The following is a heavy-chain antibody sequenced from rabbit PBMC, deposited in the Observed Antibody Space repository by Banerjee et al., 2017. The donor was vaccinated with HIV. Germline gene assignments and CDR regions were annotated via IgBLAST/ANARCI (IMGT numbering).Heavy chain of an antibody. CDR1: GLDFSSYS. J-gene: IGHJ6*01. V-gene: IGHV1S47*01. CDR2: IYNGDGST. CDR3: AREPRYAGYAGYGYAMDL. D-gene: IGHD6-1*01. Sequence: QEQLVESGGGLVKPGGTLTLTCKASGLDFSSYSMSWVRQAPGKGLEWIACIYNGDGSTYHAGWVNGRFTISKTSSTTVTLQMTSLTAADTATYFCAREPRYAGYAGYGYAMDLWGPGNLVTVS.